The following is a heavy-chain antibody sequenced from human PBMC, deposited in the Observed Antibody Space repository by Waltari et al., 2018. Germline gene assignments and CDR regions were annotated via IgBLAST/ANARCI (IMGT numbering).Heavy chain of an antibody. D-gene: IGHD3-22*01. CDR2: IYYSGST. V-gene: IGHV4-39*07. CDR3: ASPYYYDSSGQYYFDY. Sequence: QLQLQESGPGLVKPSETLSLTCTVSGGSISSSSYYWGWLRQPPGKGLEWIGSIYYSGSTYYNPSLKSRVTISVDTSKNQFSLKLSSVTAADTAVYYCASPYYYDSSGQYYFDYWGQGTLVTVSS. J-gene: IGHJ4*02. CDR1: GGSISSSSYY.